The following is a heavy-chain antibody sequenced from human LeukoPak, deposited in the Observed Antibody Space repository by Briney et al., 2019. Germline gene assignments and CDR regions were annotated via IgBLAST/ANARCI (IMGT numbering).Heavy chain of an antibody. CDR2: ITSSSTYI. CDR3: AVDTALALGGA. CDR1: GFTFSSYS. V-gene: IGHV3-21*01. Sequence: GGSLRLSCSASGFTFSSYSMNWVRQAPGKGLEWVSSITSSSTYIYYADSLKGRFTISRGNAKNSVYLQMNSLRAEDTAVYYCAVDTALALGGAWGQGTLVTVSS. D-gene: IGHD5-18*01. J-gene: IGHJ5*02.